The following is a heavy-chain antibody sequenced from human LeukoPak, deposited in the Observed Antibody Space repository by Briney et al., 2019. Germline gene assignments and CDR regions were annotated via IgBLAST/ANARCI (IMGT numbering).Heavy chain of an antibody. CDR2: INPNSGGT. J-gene: IGHJ4*02. CDR3: ARDVRGYIRFLEWLSRPYDY. V-gene: IGHV1-2*02. CDR1: GYTFTGYY. D-gene: IGHD3-3*01. Sequence: ASVKVSCKASGYTFTGYYMHWVRQAPGQGLEWMGWINPNSGGTNYAQKSQGRVTMTRDTSISTAYMELRSLRSDDTAVYYCARDVRGYIRFLEWLSRPYDYWGQGTLVTVSS.